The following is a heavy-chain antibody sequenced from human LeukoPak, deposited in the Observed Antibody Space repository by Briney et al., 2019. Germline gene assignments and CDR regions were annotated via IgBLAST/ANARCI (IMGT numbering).Heavy chain of an antibody. Sequence: PSETLSLTCTVSGGSISSGSYYWSWIRQPAGKGLEWIGYIYYSGSTNYNPSLKSRVTISVDTSKNQFSLKLSSVTAADTAVYYCARSSGYDSLFDYWGQGTLVTVSS. CDR3: ARSSGYDSLFDY. J-gene: IGHJ4*02. V-gene: IGHV4-61*10. D-gene: IGHD5-12*01. CDR2: IYYSGST. CDR1: GGSISSGSYY.